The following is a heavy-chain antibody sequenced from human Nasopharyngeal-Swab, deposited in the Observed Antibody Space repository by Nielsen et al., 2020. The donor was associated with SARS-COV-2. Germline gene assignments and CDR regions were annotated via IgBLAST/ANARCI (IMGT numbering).Heavy chain of an antibody. D-gene: IGHD3-10*01. J-gene: IGHJ3*02. CDR2: ISASGGST. Sequence: LKISCIASGFTFNIYAMAWVRRTPGRELQWVSGISASGGSTYYTDSVKGRFAVSRDNSRNTLYLQMHSLRVEDTALYYCAKDDVVRGDAFDIWGQGTMVTVSS. V-gene: IGHV3-23*01. CDR3: AKDDVVRGDAFDI. CDR1: GFTFNIYA.